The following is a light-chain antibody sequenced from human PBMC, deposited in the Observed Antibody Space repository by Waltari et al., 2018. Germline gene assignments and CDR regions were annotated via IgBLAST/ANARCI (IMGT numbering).Light chain of an antibody. V-gene: IGLV2-23*02. CDR2: AVS. CDR1: SSDVGNYKP. J-gene: IGLJ2*01. Sequence: QSALTQPASVSGSPGQSITISCTGTSSDVGNYKPVSWYQHHPGKAPKLMIYAVSTLPAGVSERFSGSKSGDMASLTISGLQPEDEAEYFCSSYAGSSKGVFGGGTKVTVL. CDR3: SSYAGSSKGV.